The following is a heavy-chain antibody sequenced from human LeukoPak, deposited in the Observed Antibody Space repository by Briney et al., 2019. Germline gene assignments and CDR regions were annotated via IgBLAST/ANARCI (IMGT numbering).Heavy chain of an antibody. CDR1: GFTFSSYV. J-gene: IGHJ4*02. D-gene: IGHD3-9*01. V-gene: IGHV3-48*04. CDR2: ISSSSSTI. Sequence: GGSLRLSCAASGFTFSSYVMNWVRQAPGKGLEWVSYISSSSSTIYYADSVKGRFTISRDNSKNSLYLQMNSLRAEDTALYYCASSKNRYFDWLPQFWGQGTLVTVSS. CDR3: ASSKNRYFDWLPQF.